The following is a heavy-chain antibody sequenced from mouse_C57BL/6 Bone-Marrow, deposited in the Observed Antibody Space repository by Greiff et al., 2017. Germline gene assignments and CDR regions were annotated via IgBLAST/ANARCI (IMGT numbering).Heavy chain of an antibody. V-gene: IGHV1-39*01. D-gene: IGHD1-1*01. CDR1: GYSFTDYN. CDR2: INPNYGTT. J-gene: IGHJ1*03. CDR3: AGGGYGSRNWYFDV. Sequence: VQLQQSGPELVKPGASVKISCKASGYSFTDYNMNWVKQSNGKSLEWIGVINPNYGTTSYNQKFKGKATLTVDQSSSTAYMQLNSLTSEDSAVYCGAGGGYGSRNWYFDVWGTGTTVTVSS.